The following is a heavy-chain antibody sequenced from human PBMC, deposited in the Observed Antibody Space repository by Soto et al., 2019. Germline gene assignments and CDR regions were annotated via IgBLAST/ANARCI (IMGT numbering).Heavy chain of an antibody. Sequence: ASVKVSCKASGYTFTGYYMHWVRQAPGQGLEWMGWINPNSGGTNYAQKFQGRVTMTRDTSISTAYMELSRLRSDDTAVYYCARVPRLAARPFNWFDPWGQGTLVTVSS. D-gene: IGHD6-6*01. CDR2: INPNSGGT. CDR3: ARVPRLAARPFNWFDP. V-gene: IGHV1-2*02. J-gene: IGHJ5*02. CDR1: GYTFTGYY.